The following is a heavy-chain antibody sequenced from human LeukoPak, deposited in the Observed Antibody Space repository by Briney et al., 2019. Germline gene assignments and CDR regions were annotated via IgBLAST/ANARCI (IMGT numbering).Heavy chain of an antibody. D-gene: IGHD5-12*01. CDR1: GFTFDDYA. CDR3: AKDARVIVATIPLTTWDYFDY. Sequence: PGGSLRLSCAASGFTFDDYAMHWVRQAPGKGLEWVSGISWNSGSIGYADSVKGRFTISRDNAKNSLYLQMNSLRAEDTALYYCAKDARVIVATIPLTTWDYFDYWGQGTLVTVSS. V-gene: IGHV3-9*01. J-gene: IGHJ4*02. CDR2: ISWNSGSI.